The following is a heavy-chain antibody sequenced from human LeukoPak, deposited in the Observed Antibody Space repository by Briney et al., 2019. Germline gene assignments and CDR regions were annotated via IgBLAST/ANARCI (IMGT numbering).Heavy chain of an antibody. Sequence: ASVKVSCKASGYTFTSYYMHWVRQAPGQGLEWMGIINPSGGSTSYAQKFQGRVTITADESTSTAYMELSSLRSEDTAVYYCARGVAAAGLFDYWGQGTLVTVSS. V-gene: IGHV1-46*01. J-gene: IGHJ4*02. CDR3: ARGVAAAGLFDY. D-gene: IGHD6-13*01. CDR1: GYTFTSYY. CDR2: INPSGGST.